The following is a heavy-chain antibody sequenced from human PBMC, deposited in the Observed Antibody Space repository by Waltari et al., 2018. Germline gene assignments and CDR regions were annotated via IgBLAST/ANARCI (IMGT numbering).Heavy chain of an antibody. CDR3: ARAYSIHYYGSGSYPDF. D-gene: IGHD3-10*01. V-gene: IGHV4-34*01. J-gene: IGHJ4*02. CDR2: INHSGST. Sequence: WRWSRQPPGKWLEWIGEINHSGSTNYNPSLKSRVTISVDTSKNQFSLNLSSVTAADTAVYYCARAYSIHYYGSGSYPDFWGQGTLVTVSS.